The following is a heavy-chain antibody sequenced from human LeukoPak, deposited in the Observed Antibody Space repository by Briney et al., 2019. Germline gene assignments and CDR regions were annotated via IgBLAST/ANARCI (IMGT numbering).Heavy chain of an antibody. CDR3: AKNGGFAVAGNLGWFDP. CDR1: GFTFSSHA. J-gene: IGHJ5*02. Sequence: GRSLRLSCAASGFTFSSHAMSWVRQAPGKGLEWVSAISGSGGTTYYADSVKGRFTISRDNSKNTLYLQMNSLRAEDTAVYSCAKNGGFAVAGNLGWFDPWGQGTLVTVSS. V-gene: IGHV3-23*01. D-gene: IGHD6-19*01. CDR2: ISGSGGTT.